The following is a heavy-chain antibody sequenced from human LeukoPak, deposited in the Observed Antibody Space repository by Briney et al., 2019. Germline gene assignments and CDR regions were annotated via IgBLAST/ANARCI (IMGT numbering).Heavy chain of an antibody. D-gene: IGHD3-22*01. Sequence: GGSLRLSCAASGFTFSSYAMHWVRQAPGKGLEWVAVISYDGSNKYYADSVKGRFTISRDNSKNTLYLQMNSLRAEDTAVYYCARDRSMRDYDSSGYYDPGAFDIWGQGTMVTVSS. CDR2: ISYDGSNK. CDR1: GFTFSSYA. CDR3: ARDRSMRDYDSSGYYDPGAFDI. V-gene: IGHV3-30-3*01. J-gene: IGHJ3*02.